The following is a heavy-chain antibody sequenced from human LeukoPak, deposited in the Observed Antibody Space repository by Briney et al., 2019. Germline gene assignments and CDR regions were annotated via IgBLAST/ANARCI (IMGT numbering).Heavy chain of an antibody. V-gene: IGHV4-39*01. CDR2: IHYRGST. D-gene: IGHD3-3*01. J-gene: IGHJ2*01. CDR3: ARLNYDFWSGYPTYWYFDV. Sequence: SETLSLTCSVSGDSISSYSHYWGWIRQPPGKGLEWIGSIHYRGSTYYNPSLRSRVTISVDTSKNQFSLNLRSVTAADTTVYYCARLNYDFWSGYPTYWYFDVWGRGTLVTVSS. CDR1: GDSISSYSHY.